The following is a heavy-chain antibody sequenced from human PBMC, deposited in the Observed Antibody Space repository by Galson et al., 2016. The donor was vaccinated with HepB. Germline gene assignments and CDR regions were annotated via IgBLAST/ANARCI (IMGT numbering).Heavy chain of an antibody. J-gene: IGHJ4*02. D-gene: IGHD6-19*01. V-gene: IGHV1-69*06. Sequence: SVKVSCKASGGTFSSYAITWVRQAPGQGLEWMGGIIPIFDTAIYAQKFQGRVTITADKSTSTAYMELSRLRSEDTAVYYCAPEGDSSGGFWGQGTLVTVSS. CDR3: APEGDSSGGF. CDR2: IIPIFDTA. CDR1: GGTFSSYA.